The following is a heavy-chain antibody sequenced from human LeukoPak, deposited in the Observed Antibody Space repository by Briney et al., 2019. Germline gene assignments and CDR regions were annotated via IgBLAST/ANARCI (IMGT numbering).Heavy chain of an antibody. CDR2: ISYDGSIK. J-gene: IGHJ4*02. D-gene: IGHD6-19*01. V-gene: IGHV3-30-3*01. CDR3: ARGPGYSSGWYVLSVDY. CDR1: GFTFSSYA. Sequence: GGSLRLSCAASGFTFSSYAMHWVRQAPGKGLEWVAVISYDGSIKYYADSVKGRFTTSRDNSKNMLYLQMNSLSAEDTAVYYCARGPGYSSGWYVLSVDYWGQGTLVTVSS.